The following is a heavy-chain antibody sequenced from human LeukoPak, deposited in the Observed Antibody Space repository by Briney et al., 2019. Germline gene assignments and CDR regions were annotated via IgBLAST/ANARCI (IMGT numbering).Heavy chain of an antibody. CDR1: GYTFTGYY. J-gene: IGHJ4*02. D-gene: IGHD6-19*01. CDR3: ARDCRLVLASGWYEYYFDY. V-gene: IGHV1-2*02. CDR2: INPNSGGT. Sequence: ASVKVSCKASGYTFTGYYMHWVRQAPGQGLEWMGWINPNSGGTNYAQKFQGRVTMTRDTSISTAYMELSRLRSDGTAVYYCARDCRLVLASGWYEYYFDYWGQGTLVTVSS.